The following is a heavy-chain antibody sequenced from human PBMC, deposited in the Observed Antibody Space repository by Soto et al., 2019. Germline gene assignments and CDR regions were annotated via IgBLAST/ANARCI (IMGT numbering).Heavy chain of an antibody. CDR1: GFTFSSYG. Sequence: QVQLVESGGGVVQPGRSLRLSCAASGFTFSSYGMHWVRQAPGKGLEWVAVISYDGSNKYYADSVQGRFTISRDNSKNTLYLQMNSLRAEDTAVYYCAKSSDSSGWPDYWGQGTLVTVSS. CDR2: ISYDGSNK. D-gene: IGHD6-19*01. J-gene: IGHJ4*02. CDR3: AKSSDSSGWPDY. V-gene: IGHV3-30*18.